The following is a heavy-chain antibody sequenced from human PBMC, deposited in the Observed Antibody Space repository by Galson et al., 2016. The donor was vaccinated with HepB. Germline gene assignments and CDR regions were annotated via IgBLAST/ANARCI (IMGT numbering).Heavy chain of an antibody. CDR1: GFTFSSYA. CDR2: ISGSGAST. Sequence: SLSLSGAASGFTFSSYAMSWVRQAPGKGLEWAPVISGSGASTYSAASVKGRFTILRDDSKSTLFLHMSSLRAEDTAVYYCAARPAVSPIPPSDYWGQGAPLTVSS. D-gene: IGHD2-21*02. V-gene: IGHV3-23*01. J-gene: IGHJ4*02. CDR3: AARPAVSPIPPSDY.